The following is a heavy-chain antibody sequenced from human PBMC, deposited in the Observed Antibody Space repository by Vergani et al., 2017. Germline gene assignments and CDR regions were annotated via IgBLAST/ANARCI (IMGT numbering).Heavy chain of an antibody. D-gene: IGHD1-1*01. V-gene: IGHV4-4*07. J-gene: IGHJ5*02. Sequence: QVQLQESGPGLVKPSETLSLTCTVSGGSISSYYWSWIRQPAGKGLEWIGRIFTSGSTNYNPSLKSRVTISVDTSKNQFSLKLSSVTAADTAVYYCARQEDNWNGNWFDPWGQGTLVTVSS. CDR3: ARQEDNWNGNWFDP. CDR1: GGSISSYY. CDR2: IFTSGST.